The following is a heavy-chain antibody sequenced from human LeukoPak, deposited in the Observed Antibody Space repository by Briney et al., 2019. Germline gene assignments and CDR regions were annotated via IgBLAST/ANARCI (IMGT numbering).Heavy chain of an antibody. J-gene: IGHJ4*02. Sequence: ASVKVSCKASGYTFTSYDINWVRQATGQGLEWMGWMNPNSGNAGYAQKFQGRVTMTRNTSISTAYMELSSLRSEDTAVYYCARQQVGATEIDYWGQGTLVTVSS. D-gene: IGHD1-26*01. V-gene: IGHV1-8*01. CDR1: GYTFTSYD. CDR2: MNPNSGNA. CDR3: ARQQVGATEIDY.